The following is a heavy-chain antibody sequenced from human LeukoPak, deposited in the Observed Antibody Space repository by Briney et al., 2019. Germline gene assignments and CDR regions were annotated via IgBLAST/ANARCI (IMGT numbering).Heavy chain of an antibody. Sequence: GESLKISCKGSGYSFTNYWIAWVRQMPGKGLEWMGIIYPGDSDTRYSPSFQGQVTISADKSISTAYLQWTSLKASDTAMYYCARHETARGSKYYFDYWGQGTLVTVSS. V-gene: IGHV5-51*01. CDR3: ARHETARGSKYYFDY. D-gene: IGHD3-10*01. CDR2: IYPGDSDT. CDR1: GYSFTNYW. J-gene: IGHJ4*02.